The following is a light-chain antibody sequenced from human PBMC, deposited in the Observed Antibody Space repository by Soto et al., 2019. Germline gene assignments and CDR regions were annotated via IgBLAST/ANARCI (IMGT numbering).Light chain of an antibody. CDR2: DAS. J-gene: IGKJ1*01. CDR3: QKYNSYPWK. Sequence: DIQMTQSPSSLSASVGDTVTLTCRASQSISGWLAWYQQKPGKAPKLLIYDASSLESGVPSRFSGSGSGTEFTLTITSLQPDDFATYYCQKYNSYPWKCGQGTKVDIK. V-gene: IGKV1-5*01. CDR1: QSISGW.